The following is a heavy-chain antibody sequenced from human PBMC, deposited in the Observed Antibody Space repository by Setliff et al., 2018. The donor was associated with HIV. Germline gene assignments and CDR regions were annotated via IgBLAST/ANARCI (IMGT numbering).Heavy chain of an antibody. CDR3: ARDKLRTYYNFWSGTYYFDY. CDR2: ICCSGST. D-gene: IGHD3-3*01. CDR1: GDSISSGSYY. V-gene: IGHV4-31*03. J-gene: IGHJ4*02. Sequence: PSETLSLTCTVSGDSISSGSYYWSWIRQHPGKGLEWIGYICCSGSTYYNPSLKSRVTISVDTSKNQFSLKLSSVTAADTAVYYCARDKLRTYYNFWSGTYYFDYWGRGTLVTVSS.